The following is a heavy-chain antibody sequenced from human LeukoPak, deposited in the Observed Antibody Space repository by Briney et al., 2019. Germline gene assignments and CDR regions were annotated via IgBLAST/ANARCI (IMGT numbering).Heavy chain of an antibody. Sequence: SETLSLTCTVSGGSISSYYWSWIRQPPGKGLEWIGDIYYSGSTNYNPSLKSRVTISVHTSKHQLSLKLSSVTAADTAVYYCARWGGVVAATYYYCGMDVWGKGTTVTVSS. CDR3: ARWGGVVAATYYYCGMDV. CDR2: IYYSGST. D-gene: IGHD2-15*01. J-gene: IGHJ6*04. V-gene: IGHV4-59*01. CDR1: GGSISSYY.